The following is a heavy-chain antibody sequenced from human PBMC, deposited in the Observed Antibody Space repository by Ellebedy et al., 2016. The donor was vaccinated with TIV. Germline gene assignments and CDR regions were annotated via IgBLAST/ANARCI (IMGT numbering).Heavy chain of an antibody. CDR3: ANAASSGSPGF. J-gene: IGHJ4*02. D-gene: IGHD1-26*01. V-gene: IGHV3-23*01. CDR2: ISGSGGGT. Sequence: PGGSLRLSCAASGFSFSSYSMNWVRQTPGKGLEWLSAISGSGGGTYYADSVKGRFTISKDNSKNTLYQQMSSLRADDTAIYYCANAASSGSPGFWGQGTLVTVSS. CDR1: GFSFSSYS.